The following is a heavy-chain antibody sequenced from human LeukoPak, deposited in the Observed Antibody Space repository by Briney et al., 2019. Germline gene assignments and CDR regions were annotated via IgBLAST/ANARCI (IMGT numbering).Heavy chain of an antibody. D-gene: IGHD2-15*01. V-gene: IGHV3-7*01. CDR3: ARHRSGGSQDDAFDI. J-gene: IGHJ3*02. CDR2: IKQDGSEK. Sequence: GGSLRLSCAASGFTFSSYWMSWVRQAPGKGLEWVANIKQDGSEKYYVDSVKGRFTISRQNAKKSLFLQMNSLRAEDTAVYYCARHRSGGSQDDAFDIWGQGTLVTVSS. CDR1: GFTFSSYW.